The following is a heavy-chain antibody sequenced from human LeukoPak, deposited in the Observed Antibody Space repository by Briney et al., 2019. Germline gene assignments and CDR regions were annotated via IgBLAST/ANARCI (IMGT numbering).Heavy chain of an antibody. CDR3: AKDPSPYCTGGVCYTGDY. J-gene: IGHJ4*02. Sequence: PGGSLRLSCAASGFTFSSYAMSWVREAPGKGLEWFSAISGSGGSTYYADSVKGRFTISRDNSKNTLYLQMNSLRAEDTAVYYCAKDPSPYCTGGVCYTGDYWGQGTLVTVSS. V-gene: IGHV3-23*01. CDR2: ISGSGGST. D-gene: IGHD2-8*02. CDR1: GFTFSSYA.